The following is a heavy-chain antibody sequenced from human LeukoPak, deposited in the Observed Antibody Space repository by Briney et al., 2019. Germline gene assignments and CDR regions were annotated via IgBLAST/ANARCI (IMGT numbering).Heavy chain of an antibody. CDR1: GYTFTGYY. CDR3: ARSAMVLLSNYYYYMDV. Sequence: PAASVKVSCKASGYTFTGYYMHWVRQAPGQGLEWMGWINPNSGGTNYAQKFQGRVTMTRDTSISTAYMELSRLRSDDTAVYYCARSAMVLLSNYYYYMDVWGKGTTVTVSS. V-gene: IGHV1-2*02. D-gene: IGHD3-10*01. CDR2: INPNSGGT. J-gene: IGHJ6*03.